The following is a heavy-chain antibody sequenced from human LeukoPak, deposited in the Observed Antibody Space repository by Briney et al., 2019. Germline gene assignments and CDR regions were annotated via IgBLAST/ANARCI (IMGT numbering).Heavy chain of an antibody. CDR2: VRSKAYGGTT. Sequence: QPGRSLRLSCTASGFTYGDYGMSWVRQAPGKGLEWVSFVRSKAYGGTTEHAASVRGRFTISRDDYRTIAYLQMNSLKTDDTSVYYCTRVDRGYSYGWFDYWGQGTLITVSS. J-gene: IGHJ4*02. V-gene: IGHV3-49*04. D-gene: IGHD5-18*01. CDR3: TRVDRGYSYGWFDY. CDR1: GFTYGDYG.